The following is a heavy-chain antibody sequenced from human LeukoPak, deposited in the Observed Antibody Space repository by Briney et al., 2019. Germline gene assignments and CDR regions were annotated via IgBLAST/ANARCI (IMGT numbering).Heavy chain of an antibody. CDR2: IDPGDSDT. V-gene: IGHV5-51*01. J-gene: IGHJ3*02. D-gene: IGHD5-24*01. CDR3: AMERRVFGEIATIRAFDI. CDR1: GCSFTSYW. Sequence: GESLKISCKGSGCSFTSYWIGWVRQMPGKGLEWMGIIDPGDSDTRYSPPFQGQVTISADKSITTAYLQWSSLKASVTAMSSCAMERRVFGEIATIRAFDIWVQGTMVTVSS.